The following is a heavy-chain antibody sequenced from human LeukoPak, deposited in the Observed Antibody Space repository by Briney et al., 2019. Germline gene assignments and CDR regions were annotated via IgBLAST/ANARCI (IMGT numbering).Heavy chain of an antibody. Sequence: GGSLRLSCAASGFTFSSSAMSWVRQAPGKGLEWVSAISNNGGYTYYADSVQGRFTISRDNSKSTLCLQMNSLRAEDTAVYYCARVRYSSSWYDYWGQGTLVTVSS. D-gene: IGHD6-13*01. V-gene: IGHV3-23*01. J-gene: IGHJ4*02. CDR3: ARVRYSSSWYDY. CDR1: GFTFSSSA. CDR2: ISNNGGYT.